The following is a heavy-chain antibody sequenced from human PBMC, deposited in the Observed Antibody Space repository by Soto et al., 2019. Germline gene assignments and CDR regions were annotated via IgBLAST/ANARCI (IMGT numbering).Heavy chain of an antibody. V-gene: IGHV1-18*01. CDR3: ARDTGSGWWIDFDY. CDR1: GYTFTSYG. J-gene: IGHJ4*02. CDR2: ISAYNGNT. Sequence: SVKVSCKASGYTFTSYGISWVRQAPGQGLEWMGWISAYNGNTNYAQKLQGRVTMTTDTSTSTAYTELRSLRSDDTAVYYCARDTGSGWWIDFDYWGQGTLVTVSS. D-gene: IGHD6-19*01.